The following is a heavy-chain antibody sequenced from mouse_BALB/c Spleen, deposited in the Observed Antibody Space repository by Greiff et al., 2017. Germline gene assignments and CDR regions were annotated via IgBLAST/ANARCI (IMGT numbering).Heavy chain of an antibody. Sequence: QVQLQQSGAELVRPGVSVKISCKGSGYTFTDYAMHWVKQSHAKSLEWIGVISTYYGDASYNQKFKGKATMTVYKSSSTAYMELARLTSEDSAIYYCARSGTKITTQWTPMDYWGQGTSVTVSS. CDR2: ISTYYGDA. CDR1: GYTFTDYA. J-gene: IGHJ4*01. CDR3: ARSGTKITTQWTPMDY. D-gene: IGHD2-4*01. V-gene: IGHV1S137*01.